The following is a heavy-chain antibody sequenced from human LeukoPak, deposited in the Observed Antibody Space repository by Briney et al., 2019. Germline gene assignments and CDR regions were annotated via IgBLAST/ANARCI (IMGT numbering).Heavy chain of an antibody. CDR2: ISAYNGNT. V-gene: IGHV1-18*01. CDR3: ARDLRAGRGIVGATKSPGY. D-gene: IGHD1-26*01. CDR1: GYTFTSYG. J-gene: IGHJ4*02. Sequence: ASVKVSFKASGYTFTSYGISWVRQAPGQGGEGMGWISAYNGNTNYAQKLQGRVTITTDTSTSTAYMELRSLRSDDTAVYYCARDLRAGRGIVGATKSPGYWGQGTLVTVSS.